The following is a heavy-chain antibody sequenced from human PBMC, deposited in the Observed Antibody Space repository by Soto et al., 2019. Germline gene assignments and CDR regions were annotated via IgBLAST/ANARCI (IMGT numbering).Heavy chain of an antibody. Sequence: GASVKVSCKASGGTFSSYAISWVRQAPGQRLEWMGGIIPIFGTANYAQKFQGRVAITADESTSTAYMELSSLRSEDTAVYYCARYCSGGSCLGPSVYYYGMDVWGQGTTVTVSS. CDR1: GGTFSSYA. CDR2: IIPIFGTA. CDR3: ARYCSGGSCLGPSVYYYGMDV. V-gene: IGHV1-69*13. J-gene: IGHJ6*02. D-gene: IGHD2-15*01.